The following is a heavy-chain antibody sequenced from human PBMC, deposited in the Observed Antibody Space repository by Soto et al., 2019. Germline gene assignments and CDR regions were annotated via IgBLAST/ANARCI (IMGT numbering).Heavy chain of an antibody. CDR1: GFTFSSYG. V-gene: IGHV3-30*18. CDR2: ISYDGSNK. D-gene: IGHD1-26*01. Sequence: PGGSLRLSCAASGFTFSSYGMHWVRQAPGKGLEWVAVISYDGSNKYYADSVEGRFTISRDNSKNTLYLQMNSLRAEDTAVYYCAKDRPERVSGSYYPTWVYWFDPWGQGTLVTVSS. CDR3: AKDRPERVSGSYYPTWVYWFDP. J-gene: IGHJ5*02.